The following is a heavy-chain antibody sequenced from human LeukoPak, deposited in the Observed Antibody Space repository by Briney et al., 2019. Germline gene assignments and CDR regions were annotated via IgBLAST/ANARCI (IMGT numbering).Heavy chain of an antibody. CDR3: ARDSYPGYCSGGSCFSIDY. J-gene: IGHJ4*02. CDR2: ISYDGSNK. D-gene: IGHD2-15*01. V-gene: IGHV3-30-3*01. CDR1: GFTFSSYA. Sequence: PGGSLRLSCAASGFTFSSYAMHWVRQAPGKGPEWVAVISYDGSNKYYADSVKGRFTISRDNSKNTLYLQMNSLRAEDTAVYYCARDSYPGYCSGGSCFSIDYWGQGTLVTVSS.